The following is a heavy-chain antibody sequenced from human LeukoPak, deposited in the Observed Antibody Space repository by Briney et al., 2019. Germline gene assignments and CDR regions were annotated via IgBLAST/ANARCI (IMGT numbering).Heavy chain of an antibody. CDR2: IYYSGST. Sequence: SEALSLTCTVSGGSISSSSYYWGRIRQPPGKGLEWIGSIYYSGSTNYNPSLKSRVTISVDTSKNQFSLKLSSVTAADTAVYYCARLLATTDYYGMDVWGQGTTVTVSS. CDR3: ARLLATTDYYGMDV. J-gene: IGHJ6*02. CDR1: GGSISSSSYY. V-gene: IGHV4-39*07. D-gene: IGHD5-12*01.